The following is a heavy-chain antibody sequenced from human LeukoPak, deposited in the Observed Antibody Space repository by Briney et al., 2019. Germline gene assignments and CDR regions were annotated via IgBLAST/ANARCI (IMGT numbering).Heavy chain of an antibody. D-gene: IGHD2-2*01. CDR2: INHSGST. J-gene: IGHJ6*04. CDR3: ARHRGGYCSSTSCSQPSLGMDV. Sequence: PSETLSLTCAVYGGSFSGYYWSWIRQPPGKGLEWIGEINHSGSTNYNPSLKSRVTISVDTSKNQFSLKLSSVTAADTAVYYCARHRGGYCSSTSCSQPSLGMDVWGKGTTVTVSS. V-gene: IGHV4-34*01. CDR1: GGSFSGYY.